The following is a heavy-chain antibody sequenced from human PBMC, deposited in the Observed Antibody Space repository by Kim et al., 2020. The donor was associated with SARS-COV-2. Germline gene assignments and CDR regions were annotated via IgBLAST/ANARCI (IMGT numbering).Heavy chain of an antibody. D-gene: IGHD1-26*01. J-gene: IGHJ4*02. CDR2: IWYDGSNK. CDR1: GFTFSSYG. V-gene: IGHV3-33*08. Sequence: GGSLRLSCAASGFTFSSYGMHWVRQAPGKGLEWVAVIWYDGSNKYYADSVKGRFTISRDNSKNTLYLQMNSLRAEDTAVYYCARVGGSGSPSPGDFDYWGQGTLVTVSS. CDR3: ARVGGSGSPSPGDFDY.